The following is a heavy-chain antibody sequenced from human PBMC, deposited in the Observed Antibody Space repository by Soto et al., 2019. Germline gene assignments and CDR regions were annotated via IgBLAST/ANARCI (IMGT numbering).Heavy chain of an antibody. J-gene: IGHJ4*02. V-gene: IGHV4-31*03. CDR2: IYYSGDT. Sequence: PLSLPGTDAGGSISSGGYSLGWIRQHPGKGLEWIGYIYYSGDTYSNPSLKSRITMSVDTSKNQFSLKLSSVTAADTAVYLCTRGEWESYYQDYWGQGTLVTVSA. D-gene: IGHD1-26*01. CDR1: GGSISSGGYS. CDR3: TRGEWESYYQDY.